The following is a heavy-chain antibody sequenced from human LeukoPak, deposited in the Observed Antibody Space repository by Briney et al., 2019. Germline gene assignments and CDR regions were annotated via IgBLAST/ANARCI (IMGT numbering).Heavy chain of an antibody. J-gene: IGHJ4*02. Sequence: GGSLRLSCAASGFRFSGIGMHWVRQAPGKGLDWVAYIRNDGGNKQYADSVKGRFSISSDNSKNTLSLEMNSLRGEDRAVYYFAKDLWCTSSSDEYWGQGNLVTVSS. CDR2: IRNDGGNK. CDR3: AKDLWCTSSSDEY. CDR1: GFRFSGIG. V-gene: IGHV3-30*02. D-gene: IGHD6-6*01.